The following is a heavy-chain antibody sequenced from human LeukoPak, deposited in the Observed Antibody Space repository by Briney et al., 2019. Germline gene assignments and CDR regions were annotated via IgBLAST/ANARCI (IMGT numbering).Heavy chain of an antibody. Sequence: SETLSLTCAVYGGSLSGYYWSWIRQPPGKGLEWIGEINHSGSTNYNPSLKSRVTISVDTSKNQFSLKLSSVTAADTAVYYCARGFRRRYRSSTSCYSWFDPWGQGTLVTVSS. J-gene: IGHJ5*02. D-gene: IGHD2-2*01. CDR1: GGSLSGYY. CDR3: ARGFRRRYRSSTSCYSWFDP. V-gene: IGHV4-34*01. CDR2: INHSGST.